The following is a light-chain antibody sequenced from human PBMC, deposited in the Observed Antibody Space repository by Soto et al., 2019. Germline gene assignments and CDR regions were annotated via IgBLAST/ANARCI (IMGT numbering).Light chain of an antibody. Sequence: DIQMTQSPSSVSASVGDRVTITCRASQGISNWLAWYQQKPGKAPKLLIYKASNLQSGVPSRFSGSGSGTEFTLTISSLQPDDFATYYCQQYETYSSTFGQGTKVDNK. V-gene: IGKV1-5*03. CDR1: QGISNW. CDR2: KAS. J-gene: IGKJ1*01. CDR3: QQYETYSST.